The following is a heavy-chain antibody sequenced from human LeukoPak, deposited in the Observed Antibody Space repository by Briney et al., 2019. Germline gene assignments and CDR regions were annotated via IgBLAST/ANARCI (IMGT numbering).Heavy chain of an antibody. CDR3: ARDLGDNYYDSSGYSHAFDI. V-gene: IGHV3-21*01. CDR1: GFTFSSYS. CDR2: ISSSSSYI. D-gene: IGHD3-22*01. Sequence: PGGSLRLSCAASGFTFSSYSMNWVRQAPGKGLEWVSSISSSSSYIYYADSVKGRFTISRDNAKNSLHLQMNSLRAEDTAVYYCARDLGDNYYDSSGYSHAFDIWGQGTMVTVSS. J-gene: IGHJ3*02.